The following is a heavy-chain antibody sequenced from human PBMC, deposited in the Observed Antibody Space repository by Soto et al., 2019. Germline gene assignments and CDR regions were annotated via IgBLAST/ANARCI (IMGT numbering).Heavy chain of an antibody. V-gene: IGHV1-2*02. Sequence: ASVKVSCKASGYTFTDYYVHWVRQAPGQGLEWMGWINPNSGGTKTAQKFQGRVTVTRDTSISTAYMDLSRLRSDDTAVYYCARDVTRKQSCTNGVCYDQYYDMHVCGQGTLVPV. D-gene: IGHD2-8*01. CDR2: INPNSGGT. CDR1: GYTFTDYY. CDR3: ARDVTRKQSCTNGVCYDQYYDMHV. J-gene: IGHJ6*02.